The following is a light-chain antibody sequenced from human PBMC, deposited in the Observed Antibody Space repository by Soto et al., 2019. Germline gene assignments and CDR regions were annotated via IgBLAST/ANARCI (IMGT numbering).Light chain of an antibody. Sequence: QPVLTQSPSASASLGASVKLTCTLRSGHSSDAIAWHQQQPEKGPRYLRKVNTDGSHNKGDGIPDRFSGSSSGAERYLTISSLQSEDEADYYCQTWGAGFSVVFGGGTKLTVL. CDR1: SGHSSDA. V-gene: IGLV4-69*01. CDR3: QTWGAGFSVV. J-gene: IGLJ2*01. CDR2: VNTDGSH.